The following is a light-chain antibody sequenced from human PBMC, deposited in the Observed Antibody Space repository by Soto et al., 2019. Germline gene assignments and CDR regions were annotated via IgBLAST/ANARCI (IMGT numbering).Light chain of an antibody. J-gene: IGKJ4*01. CDR3: QKCKVAPFT. Sequence: DIQMTQSPSSLSASVGDRVTITCRASQGIDNHLAWFQQKPGKAPNLLIYAASTLQSGVPSRFTGSGSGTEFTLTISSPQPEDAAIYYCQKCKVAPFTFGGGTKVEIK. V-gene: IGKV1-27*01. CDR2: AAS. CDR1: QGIDNH.